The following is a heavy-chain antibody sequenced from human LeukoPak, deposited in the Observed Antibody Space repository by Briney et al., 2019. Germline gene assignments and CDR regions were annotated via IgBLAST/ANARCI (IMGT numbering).Heavy chain of an antibody. CDR3: AREGAFISVAVAANSEPFDY. CDR1: GFTFSSYG. V-gene: IGHV3-33*01. J-gene: IGHJ4*02. Sequence: PGRSLRLSCVASGFTFSSYGMHWVRQAPGKGLEWVAVIWYDGSNKYYAASVKGRLTISRDNSKNTLFLEMNSLRAEDTAVYYCAREGAFISVAVAANSEPFDYWGQGTLVTVSS. CDR2: IWYDGSNK. D-gene: IGHD6-19*01.